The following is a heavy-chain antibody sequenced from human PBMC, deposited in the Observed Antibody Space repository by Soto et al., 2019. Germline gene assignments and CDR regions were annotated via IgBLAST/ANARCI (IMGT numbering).Heavy chain of an antibody. J-gene: IGHJ3*02. CDR2: IIPIFGTA. CDR3: ARSKGKRITMIVVVDDAFDI. D-gene: IGHD3-22*01. V-gene: IGHV1-69*13. Sequence: ASVKVSCKASGGTFSSYAISWVRQAPGQGLEWMGGIIPIFGTANYAQKFQGRVTVTADESTSTAYMELSSLRSEDTAVYYCARSKGKRITMIVVVDDAFDIWGQGTMVTVSS. CDR1: GGTFSSYA.